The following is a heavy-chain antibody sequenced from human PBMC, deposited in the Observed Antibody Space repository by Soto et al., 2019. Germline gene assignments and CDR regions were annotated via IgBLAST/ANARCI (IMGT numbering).Heavy chain of an antibody. CDR2: FDPEDGET. CDR3: ATFEPIGRKASTYILDY. Sequence: ASVKVSCKVSGHTLTESSMHWVRQAPGKGLEWMGGFDPEDGETIYAQKFQGRVTMTEDTSTDTAYMELSSLRSEDTAVYYCATFEPIGRKASTYILDYWGQGTLVTVSS. D-gene: IGHD2-2*02. V-gene: IGHV1-24*01. J-gene: IGHJ4*02. CDR1: GHTLTESS.